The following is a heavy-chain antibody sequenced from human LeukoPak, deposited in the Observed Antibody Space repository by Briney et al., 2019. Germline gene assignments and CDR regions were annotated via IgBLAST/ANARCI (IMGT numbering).Heavy chain of an antibody. CDR1: GGSISSSSYY. CDR3: ARRRYGDYVGHFDY. D-gene: IGHD4-17*01. Sequence: PSETLSLTCTVPGGSISSSSYYWGWIRQPPGKGLAWIGSIYYSGSTYYNPSLKSRVAISVDTSKNQFSLKLSSVTAADTAVYYCARRRYGDYVGHFDYWGQGTLVTVSS. CDR2: IYYSGST. J-gene: IGHJ4*02. V-gene: IGHV4-39*01.